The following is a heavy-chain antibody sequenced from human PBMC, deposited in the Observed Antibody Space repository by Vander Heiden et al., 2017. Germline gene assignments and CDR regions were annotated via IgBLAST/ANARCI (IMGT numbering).Heavy chain of an antibody. Sequence: EVQLVEAGGGLVQPGGSLRLSCAASGFTFSTCGMNGVRQAPGKGLEWISYISSSSSSIYYADSVKCRFTISRDNDKNSLFLQMNSLRDEDTAMYYCTRSRWRYSSSWLYFDYWGQGTLVTVSS. D-gene: IGHD6-13*01. CDR1: GFTFSTCG. CDR2: ISSSSSSI. CDR3: TRSRWRYSSSWLYFDY. J-gene: IGHJ4*02. V-gene: IGHV3-48*02.